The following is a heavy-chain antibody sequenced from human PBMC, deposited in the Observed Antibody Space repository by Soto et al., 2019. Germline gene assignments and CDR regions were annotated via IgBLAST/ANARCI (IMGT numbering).Heavy chain of an antibody. V-gene: IGHV1-46*01. J-gene: IGHJ3*01. CDR3: AREEGHSNSVLVAFDV. CDR2: INPRGGSST. D-gene: IGHD6-6*01. CDR1: GYTFSSYF. Sequence: QVQLVQSGAEVKKPGASVKVSCKASGYTFSSYFMHWVRQAPGQGLEWMGIINPRGGSSTTYAQKFQGRVTMTRATSTSTVYMELSSLRSEDTAVYYCAREEGHSNSVLVAFDVWGQGTMVIVSS.